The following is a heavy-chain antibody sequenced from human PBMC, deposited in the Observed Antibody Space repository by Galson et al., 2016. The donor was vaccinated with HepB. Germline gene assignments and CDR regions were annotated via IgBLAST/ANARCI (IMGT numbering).Heavy chain of an antibody. D-gene: IGHD6-19*01. J-gene: IGHJ4*02. CDR3: AKPQGPVIAVAGAGGFDY. Sequence: SLSLSCAASGFTFSSYSMNWVRQAPGKGLEWVSSISSSSSYINYADSVKGRFTISRDNSKTTLYLQMNSRRAEDTAVYFCAKPQGPVIAVAGAGGFDYWGQGTLVTVSS. V-gene: IGHV3-21*04. CDR2: ISSSSSYI. CDR1: GFTFSSYS.